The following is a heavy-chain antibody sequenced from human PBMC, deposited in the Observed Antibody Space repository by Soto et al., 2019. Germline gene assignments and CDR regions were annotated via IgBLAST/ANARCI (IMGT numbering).Heavy chain of an antibody. CDR3: AKDLHDYPNPNWFDP. CDR1: GFPFSSYG. V-gene: IGHV3-30*18. J-gene: IGHJ5*02. Sequence: GGSLRLSCAASGFPFSSYGMHWVRQAPGKGLEWVAVISYDGSNKYYADSVKGRFTISRDNSKNTLYLQMNSLRAEDTAVYYCAKDLHDYPNPNWFDPWGQGTLVTVSS. CDR2: ISYDGSNK. D-gene: IGHD4-17*01.